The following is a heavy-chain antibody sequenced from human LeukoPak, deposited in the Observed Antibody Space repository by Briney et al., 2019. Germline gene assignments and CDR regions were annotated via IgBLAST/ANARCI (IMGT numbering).Heavy chain of an antibody. D-gene: IGHD1-26*01. V-gene: IGHV1-2*02. CDR1: GYTFTAYY. CDR2: INPNSGGT. J-gene: IGHJ4*02. CDR3: ARDVGRLVIVGATGHFGY. Sequence: GASVKVSCKASGYTFTAYYMHWVRQAPGQGLEWMGWINPNSGGTNYAQKFQGRVTMTRDTSISTAYMELSRLRSDDTAVYYCARDVGRLVIVGATGHFGYWGQGTLVTVSS.